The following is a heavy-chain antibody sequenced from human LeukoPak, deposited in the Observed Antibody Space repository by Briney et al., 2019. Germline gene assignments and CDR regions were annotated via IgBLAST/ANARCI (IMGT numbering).Heavy chain of an antibody. Sequence: GGSLRLSCAASGFTFSSYSFNWVRQAPGKGLEWVSSINTVSSYIYYADSVRGRFTISRDNAENSLWLQMNSPRAEDSAVYYCARLRRNSDRSGFYYYYDNWGQGTLVTVSS. CDR1: GFTFSSYS. D-gene: IGHD3-22*01. CDR3: ARLRRNSDRSGFYYYYDN. J-gene: IGHJ4*02. V-gene: IGHV3-21*01. CDR2: INTVSSYI.